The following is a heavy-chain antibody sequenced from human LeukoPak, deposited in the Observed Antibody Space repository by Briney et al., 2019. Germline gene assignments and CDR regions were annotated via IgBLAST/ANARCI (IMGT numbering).Heavy chain of an antibody. CDR2: ISYDGSNK. J-gene: IGHJ4*02. CDR1: GFTFSSYA. V-gene: IGHV3-30-3*01. CDR3: ASLYCSRTNCYGRGDY. D-gene: IGHD2-2*01. Sequence: GGSLRLSCAASGFTFSSYAMHWVRQAPGKGLEWVAVISYDGSNKYYADSVKGRFTVSRDNSKNTLYLQMNSLRAEDTAVYFCASLYCSRTNCYGRGDYWGQGTLVTVSS.